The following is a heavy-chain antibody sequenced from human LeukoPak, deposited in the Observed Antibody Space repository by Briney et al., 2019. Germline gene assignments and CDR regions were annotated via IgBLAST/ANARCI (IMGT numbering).Heavy chain of an antibody. J-gene: IGHJ4*02. CDR2: ISSSSSYI. D-gene: IGHD1-20*01. CDR3: ARDGITGTTNLY. CDR1: GFTFSSYS. V-gene: IGHV3-21*01. Sequence: SGGSLRLSCAASGFTFSSYSMNWVRQAPGKGLEWVSSISSSSSYIYYADSVKGRFTISRDNAKNSLYLQMNSLRAEDTAVYYCARDGITGTTNLYWGQGTLVTVSS.